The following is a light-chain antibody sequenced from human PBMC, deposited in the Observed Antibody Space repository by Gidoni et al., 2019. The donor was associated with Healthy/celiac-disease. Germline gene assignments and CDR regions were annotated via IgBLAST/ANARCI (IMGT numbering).Light chain of an antibody. CDR1: SSDVGSYNL. CDR2: EGS. CDR3: CSYAGSSTFDVV. J-gene: IGLJ2*01. V-gene: IGLV2-23*01. Sequence: QSALTQPASVSGSPGQSITISCTGTSSDVGSYNLVSWYQQHPGKAPKLMIYEGSKRPSGVSNRFSGSLTISGLQAEDEADYYCCSYAGSSTFDVVFGGGTKLTVL.